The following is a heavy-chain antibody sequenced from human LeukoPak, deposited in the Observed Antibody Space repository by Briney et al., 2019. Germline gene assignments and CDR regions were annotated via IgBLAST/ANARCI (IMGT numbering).Heavy chain of an antibody. J-gene: IGHJ4*02. CDR1: GFTFSSYS. CDR3: AGAPPKNHYYGSGSPIPFDY. CDR2: ISSSSSYI. Sequence: GGSLRLSCAASGFTFSSYSMNWVRQAPGKGLEWVSSISSSSSYIYYADSVKGRFTISRDNAKNSLYLQMNSLRAEDTAVYYCAGAPPKNHYYGSGSPIPFDYWGQGTLVTVSS. D-gene: IGHD3-10*01. V-gene: IGHV3-21*04.